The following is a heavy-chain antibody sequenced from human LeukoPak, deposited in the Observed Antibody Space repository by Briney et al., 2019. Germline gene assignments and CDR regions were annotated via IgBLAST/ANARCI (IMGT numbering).Heavy chain of an antibody. CDR2: IHYSGST. CDR3: ARVRDRSSYFYDLDY. J-gene: IGHJ4*02. CDR1: GGSISSYY. Sequence: KPSETLSLTCTVSGGSISSYYWSWLRQPPGKGLEWIGCIHYSGSTNYNPSLKSRVTISVDTSKNQFSLKLSSVTAADTAVYYCARVRDRSSYFYDLDYWGQGTLVTVSS. D-gene: IGHD3-22*01. V-gene: IGHV4-59*01.